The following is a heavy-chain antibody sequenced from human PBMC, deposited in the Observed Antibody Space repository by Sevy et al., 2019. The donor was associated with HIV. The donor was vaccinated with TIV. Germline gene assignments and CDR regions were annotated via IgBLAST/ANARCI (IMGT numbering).Heavy chain of an antibody. J-gene: IGHJ6*02. V-gene: IGHV3-7*04. CDR2: IKQDGSEK. CDR3: ARGVVVAATHDYGMDV. Sequence: GGSLRLSCAASGFTFSSYWMSWVRQAPGKGLEWVANIKQDGSEKYYVDSVKGRFTISRDNAKNSLYLQMNSLRAEDTAVYYCARGVVVAATHDYGMDVWGQGTTVTVSS. CDR1: GFTFSSYW. D-gene: IGHD2-15*01.